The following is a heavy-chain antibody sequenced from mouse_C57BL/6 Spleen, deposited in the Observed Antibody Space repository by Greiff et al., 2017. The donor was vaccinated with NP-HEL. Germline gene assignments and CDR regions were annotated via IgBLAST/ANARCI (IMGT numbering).Heavy chain of an antibody. Sequence: EVQLQQSGPELVKPGASVKMSCKASGYTFTDYNMHWVKQSHGKSLEWIGYINPNNGGTSYNQKFKGKATLTVNKSSSTAYMELRSLTSEDSAVYYCARSGYYYGSSYKGFAYWGQGTLVTVSA. CDR3: ARSGYYYGSSYKGFAY. CDR1: GYTFTDYN. J-gene: IGHJ3*01. D-gene: IGHD1-1*01. CDR2: INPNNGGT. V-gene: IGHV1-22*01.